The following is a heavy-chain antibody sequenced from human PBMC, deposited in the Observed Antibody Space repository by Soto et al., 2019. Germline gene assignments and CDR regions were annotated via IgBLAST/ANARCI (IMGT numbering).Heavy chain of an antibody. Sequence: SETLSLTCAVYGGFLSESYWTWIRQPPGKGLEWIGEINHVGGTNYNPSLKSRVTMSVDTSQNQFSLRLISVTAADTAMYFCVRIRYQLPSSVLWLDPWGQGTPGTVSS. CDR1: GGFLSESY. D-gene: IGHD3-16*01. CDR3: VRIRYQLPSSVLWLDP. V-gene: IGHV4-34*01. J-gene: IGHJ5*02. CDR2: INHVGGT.